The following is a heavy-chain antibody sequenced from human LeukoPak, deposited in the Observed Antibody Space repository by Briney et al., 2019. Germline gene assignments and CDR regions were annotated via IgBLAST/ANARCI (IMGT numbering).Heavy chain of an antibody. J-gene: IGHJ6*02. CDR3: ARHDTAMATDYGMDV. V-gene: IGHV3-74*01. D-gene: IGHD5-18*01. CDR1: GFTFSSYW. CDR2: INSDGSST. Sequence: GGSLRLSCAASGFTFSSYWMHWVRQAPGKGLVWVSRINSDGSSTSYADSVKGRFTISRDNAKNSLYQQMNSLRAEDTAVYYCARHDTAMATDYGMDVWGQGTTVTVSS.